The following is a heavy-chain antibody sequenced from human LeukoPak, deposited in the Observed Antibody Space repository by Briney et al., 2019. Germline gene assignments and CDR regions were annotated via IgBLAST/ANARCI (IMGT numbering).Heavy chain of an antibody. CDR2: IYSSGST. CDR1: GGSISTYH. CDR3: ARGGGSFGRLDY. Sequence: SEPLSLTCTVSGGSISTYHWSWIRQPAGKGLEWIGRIYSSGSTNYNPSLKSRVTMSVDTSKNQFSLKLNSVTAADTAVYYCARGGGSFGRLDYWGQGTLVTVSS. V-gene: IGHV4-4*07. D-gene: IGHD3-16*01. J-gene: IGHJ4*02.